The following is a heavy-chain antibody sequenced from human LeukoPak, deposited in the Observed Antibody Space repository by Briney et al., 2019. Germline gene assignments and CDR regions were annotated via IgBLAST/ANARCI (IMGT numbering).Heavy chain of an antibody. CDR3: AILGGGLQWLEVFHY. J-gene: IGHJ4*02. CDR1: GFTVSSYV. V-gene: IGHV3-48*03. CDR2: ISSSGSTI. Sequence: LAGGSLSPFCAPSGFTVSSYVMNWVRQAPGKGLEWVSYISSSGSTIYYADSVKGRFTISRDNAKNSLYLQMNSLRAEDTAVYYCAILGGGLQWLEVFHYCGQGTLVTVSS. D-gene: IGHD6-19*01.